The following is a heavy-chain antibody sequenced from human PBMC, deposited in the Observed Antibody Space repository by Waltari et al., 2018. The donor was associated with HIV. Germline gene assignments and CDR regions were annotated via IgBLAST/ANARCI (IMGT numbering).Heavy chain of an antibody. D-gene: IGHD2-2*01. V-gene: IGHV3-49*04. CDR3: ADQTNFHY. J-gene: IGHJ4*02. CDR2: IRSKAYGGTT. Sequence: EAQLVESGGGLVQPGRSLTLSCTASGFTFGDYAMSWVRQAPGKGLKWIGFIRSKAYGGTTEYAASVKGRFIISRDDSKGIAFLQMNSLIIEDTAVYYCADQTNFHYWGQGTLVTVSS. CDR1: GFTFGDYA.